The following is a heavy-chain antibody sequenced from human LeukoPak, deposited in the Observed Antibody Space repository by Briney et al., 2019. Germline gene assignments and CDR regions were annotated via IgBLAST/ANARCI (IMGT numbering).Heavy chain of an antibody. CDR1: GYTFTSYD. J-gene: IGHJ4*02. CDR3: ARTTSNYYDSSGYYYAY. Sequence: ASVKVSCKASGYTFTSYDINWVRQATGQGLEWMGWINPNSGGTNYAQKFQGRVTMTRDTSISTAYMELSRLRSDDTAVYYCARTTSNYYDSSGYYYAYWGQGTLVTVSS. D-gene: IGHD3-22*01. V-gene: IGHV1-2*02. CDR2: INPNSGGT.